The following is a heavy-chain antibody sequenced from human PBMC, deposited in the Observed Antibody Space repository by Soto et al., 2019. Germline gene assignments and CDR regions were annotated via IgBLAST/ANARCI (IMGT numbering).Heavy chain of an antibody. D-gene: IGHD3-10*01. Sequence: QVQLQESGPGLVKPSETLSLTCTVSGGSISSGGYYWSWIRQHPGKGLEWIGYIYYSGSTYYNPSLNPRVTLSVNPSKNQVSLKLSSVTAADTAVYYCARAYGSGYMDVWGQGTTVTVSS. CDR2: IYYSGST. CDR3: ARAYGSGYMDV. J-gene: IGHJ6*02. CDR1: GGSISSGGYY. V-gene: IGHV4-31*03.